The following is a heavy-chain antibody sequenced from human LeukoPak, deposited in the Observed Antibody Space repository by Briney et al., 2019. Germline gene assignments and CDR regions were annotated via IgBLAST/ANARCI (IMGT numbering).Heavy chain of an antibody. D-gene: IGHD3-22*01. CDR2: ISGSGGST. V-gene: IGHV3-23*01. CDR3: AKVYDSSGYTNNWFDS. Sequence: PGGSLRLSCAASGFTFSAYEMNWVRQAPGKGLEWVSGISGSGGSTYYADFVKGRLTISRENSKYTLYLQVNSLRVEDTAVYYCAKVYDSSGYTNNWFDSWGQGTLVTVSS. CDR1: GFTFSAYE. J-gene: IGHJ5*01.